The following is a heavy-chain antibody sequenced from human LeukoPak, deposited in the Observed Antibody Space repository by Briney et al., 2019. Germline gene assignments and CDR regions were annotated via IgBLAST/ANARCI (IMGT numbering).Heavy chain of an antibody. J-gene: IGHJ5*02. CDR1: GGSISSYY. Sequence: PSETLSLTCTVSGGSISSYYWSWIRQPPGKGLEWIGYIYYSGSTNYNPSLKSRVTISVDTSRNQFSLQLSSVTAADTAVYYCARDYYFGGNWFDPWGQGTLVTVSS. V-gene: IGHV4-59*01. D-gene: IGHD3-10*01. CDR2: IYYSGST. CDR3: ARDYYFGGNWFDP.